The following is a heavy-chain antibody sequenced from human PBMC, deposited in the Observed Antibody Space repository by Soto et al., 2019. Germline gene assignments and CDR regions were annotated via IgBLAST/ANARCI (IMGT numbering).Heavy chain of an antibody. Sequence: HPGGSLRLSCAASGFTFSSYGMHWVRQAPGKGLEWVAVISYDGSNKYYADSVKGRFTISRDNSKNTLYLQMNSLRAEDTAVYYCARDRDLYYFDYWGQGTLVTVSS. CDR1: GFTFSSYG. CDR3: ARDRDLYYFDY. CDR2: ISYDGSNK. V-gene: IGHV3-30*03. J-gene: IGHJ4*02.